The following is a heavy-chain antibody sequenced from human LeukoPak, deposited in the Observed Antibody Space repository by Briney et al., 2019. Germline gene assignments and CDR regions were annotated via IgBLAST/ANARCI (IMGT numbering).Heavy chain of an antibody. V-gene: IGHV3-23*01. CDR2: ISGSGGST. Sequence: GGSLRLSCAASGFTFSSYAMSWVRQAPGKGLEWVSAISGSGGSTYYADSVKGRFTISRDNSKNTLYLQMNSLRAEDTAVYYCAKDYVWGSYRYTTHFSDYWGQGTLVTVSS. J-gene: IGHJ4*02. CDR3: AKDYVWGSYRYTTHFSDY. D-gene: IGHD3-16*02. CDR1: GFTFSSYA.